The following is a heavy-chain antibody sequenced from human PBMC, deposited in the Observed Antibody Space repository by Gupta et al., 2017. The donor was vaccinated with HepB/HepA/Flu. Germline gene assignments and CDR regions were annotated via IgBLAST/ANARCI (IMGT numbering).Heavy chain of an antibody. J-gene: IGHJ4*02. Sequence: EVQLVESGGGLVKPGGSLRLSCAASGFTFSNAWMSWVRQAPGKGLEWVGRIKSKTDGGTTDYAAPVKGRFTISRDDSKNTLYLQMNSLKTEDTAVYYCTTGVVGATSLNPIHFDYWGQGTLVTVSS. V-gene: IGHV3-15*01. CDR2: IKSKTDGGTT. D-gene: IGHD1-26*01. CDR1: GFTFSNAW. CDR3: TTGVVGATSLNPIHFDY.